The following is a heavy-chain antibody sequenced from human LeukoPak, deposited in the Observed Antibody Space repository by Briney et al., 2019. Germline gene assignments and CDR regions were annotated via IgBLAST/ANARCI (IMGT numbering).Heavy chain of an antibody. J-gene: IGHJ2*01. CDR2: IGTAGEI. Sequence: GGSLRLSCSASGFTFSRYDMHWVRQPTGKGLEWVSGIGTAGEIYYPGSVKGRFTISRENAKNSLYLQMNSLRAGDTAVYYCARAGYSSSWYSRYFDLWGRGTLVTVSS. CDR1: GFTFSRYD. D-gene: IGHD6-13*01. CDR3: ARAGYSSSWYSRYFDL. V-gene: IGHV3-13*01.